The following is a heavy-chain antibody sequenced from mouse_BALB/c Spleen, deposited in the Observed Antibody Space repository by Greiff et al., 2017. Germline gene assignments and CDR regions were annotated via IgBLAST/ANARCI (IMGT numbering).Heavy chain of an antibody. Sequence: DVKLQESGPGLVKPSQSLSLTCSVTGYSITSGYYWNWIRQFPGNKLEWMGYISYDGSNNYNPSLKNRISITRDTSKNQFFLKLNSVTTEDTATYYCARQGYTAYFDYWGQGTTLTVSS. J-gene: IGHJ2*01. V-gene: IGHV3-6*02. CDR2: ISYDGSN. CDR1: GYSITSGYY. D-gene: IGHD2-2*01. CDR3: ARQGYTAYFDY.